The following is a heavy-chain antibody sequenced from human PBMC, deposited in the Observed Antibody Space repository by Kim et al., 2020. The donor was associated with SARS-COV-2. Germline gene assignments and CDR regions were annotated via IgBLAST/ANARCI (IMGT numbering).Heavy chain of an antibody. Sequence: SETLSLTCTVPGGSISSSSYYWGWIRQPPGKGLEWIGSIYYSGSTNNNPSLNSRVTISVDTSKNQFSLKLSSVTAADTAVYYCTVDGSGSRRFDYWGQGTLVTVSS. V-gene: IGHV4-39*07. CDR3: TVDGSGSRRFDY. J-gene: IGHJ4*02. D-gene: IGHD3-10*01. CDR2: IYYSGST. CDR1: GGSISSSSYY.